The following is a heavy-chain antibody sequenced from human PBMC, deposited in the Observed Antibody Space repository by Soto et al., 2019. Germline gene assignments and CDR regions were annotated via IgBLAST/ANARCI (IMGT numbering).Heavy chain of an antibody. CDR1: GGSISSGGYY. J-gene: IGHJ4*02. CDR2: IYYSGST. D-gene: IGHD5-12*01. CDR3: ARDEMATKGTDY. Sequence: TLALTCTVSGGSISSGGYYWRWIRQHPGKGLEWIGYIYYSGSTYYNPSLKSRVTISVDTSKNQFSLKLSSVTAADTAVYYCARDEMATKGTDYWGQGTLVTVSS. V-gene: IGHV4-31*03.